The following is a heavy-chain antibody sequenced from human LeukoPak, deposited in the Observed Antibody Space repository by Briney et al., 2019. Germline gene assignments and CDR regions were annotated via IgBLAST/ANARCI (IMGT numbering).Heavy chain of an antibody. CDR2: IYYSGST. J-gene: IGHJ4*02. D-gene: IGHD3-22*01. CDR3: ARADSSAYYSFDQ. CDR1: GGSISSYY. Sequence: PSETLSLTCTVSGGSISSYYWSWIRQPPGKGLEYIGYIYYSGSTNYNPSLKSRVTISVDTSKNQFSLKLNSVTAADTAVYYCARADSSAYYSFDQWGQGTLVTVSS. V-gene: IGHV4-59*01.